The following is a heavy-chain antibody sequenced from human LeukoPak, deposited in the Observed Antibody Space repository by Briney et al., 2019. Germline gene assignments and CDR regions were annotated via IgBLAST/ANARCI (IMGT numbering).Heavy chain of an antibody. CDR3: ARDLGINTGWYGFDS. D-gene: IGHD6-19*01. V-gene: IGHV4-4*07. CDR1: GGSINVDYNNDY. Sequence: SETLSLTCNVSGGSINVDYNNDYWSWIRQPAGKGLEWIGRIHASEITSYNPSFRGRVTVSLDKSMNQVSLHLASVTAADTAVYYCARDLGINTGWYGFDSWGLGILVTVSS. CDR2: IHASEIT. J-gene: IGHJ4*02.